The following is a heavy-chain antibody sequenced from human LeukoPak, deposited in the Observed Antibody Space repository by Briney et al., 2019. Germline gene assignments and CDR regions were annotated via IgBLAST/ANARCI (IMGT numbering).Heavy chain of an antibody. Sequence: ASVKVSCKASGYTFTSYDINWVRQATGQGLEWMGWMNPNSGNTGYAQKFQGRVTMTRNTSISTAYMELSSLRSEDTAVYYCARGIEMATIYRYYYYMDVWGKGTTVTVSS. D-gene: IGHD5-24*01. V-gene: IGHV1-8*01. J-gene: IGHJ6*03. CDR2: MNPNSGNT. CDR1: GYTFTSYD. CDR3: ARGIEMATIYRYYYYMDV.